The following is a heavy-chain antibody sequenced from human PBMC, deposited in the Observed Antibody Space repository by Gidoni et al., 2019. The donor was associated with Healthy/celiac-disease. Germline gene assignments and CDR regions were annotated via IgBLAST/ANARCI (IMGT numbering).Heavy chain of an antibody. CDR2: ISSSGSTI. J-gene: IGHJ4*02. V-gene: IGHV3-48*03. CDR3: AREAVYYYDSSGYSDPFDY. D-gene: IGHD3-22*01. Sequence: EVPLVESGGGLVQPGGSLSLSCAAAGVTFSTYEMNWVRQAPGKGLEWVSYISSSGSTIYYADAVKGRFTISRDNAKNSLYLQMNSLRAEDTAVYYCAREAVYYYDSSGYSDPFDYWGQGTLVTVSS. CDR1: GVTFSTYE.